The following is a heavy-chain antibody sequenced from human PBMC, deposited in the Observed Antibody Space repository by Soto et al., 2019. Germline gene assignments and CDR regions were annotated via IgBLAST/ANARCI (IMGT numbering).Heavy chain of an antibody. V-gene: IGHV3-11*01. CDR2: ISNSGGTI. CDR3: AGWASGYYMDV. J-gene: IGHJ6*03. CDR1: GFTFSDYY. D-gene: IGHD1-26*01. Sequence: QVQLVESGGGLVKPGGSLKLSCAASGFTFSDYYMSWIRQAPGKGLEWISYISNSGGTIFYADSVKGQFTISRDNAKNSMFLPMNSLRAEDTAVYYCAGWASGYYMDVWGKGTTVTVSS.